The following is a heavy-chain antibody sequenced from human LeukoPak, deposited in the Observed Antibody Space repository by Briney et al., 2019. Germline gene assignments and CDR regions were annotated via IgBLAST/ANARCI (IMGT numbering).Heavy chain of an antibody. CDR1: GGSISSGSYY. CDR2: IYTSGST. Sequence: SETLSLTCTVSGGSISSGSYYWSWIRQPAGKGLEWIGRIYTSGSTNYNPSLKSRVTISVDTSKNQFSLKLSSVTAADTAVYYCARSAATLLDYWGQGTLVTVSS. V-gene: IGHV4-61*02. J-gene: IGHJ4*02. CDR3: ARSAATLLDY. D-gene: IGHD1-26*01.